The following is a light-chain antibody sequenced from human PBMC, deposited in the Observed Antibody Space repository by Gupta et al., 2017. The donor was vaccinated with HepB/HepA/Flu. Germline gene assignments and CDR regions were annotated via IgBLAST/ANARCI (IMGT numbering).Light chain of an antibody. CDR3: QQYYNLPLV. V-gene: IGKV1-33*01. J-gene: IGKJ4*01. Sequence: DIQMTQSPSSLSASVGDRVTITCQASQDISNYLNWYQQKPGKAPKLLIYDASNLETGVPSRFSGSGSGTXFTFTIXILQPEDIATYYCQQYYNLPLVFGXGTKVEIK. CDR1: QDISNY. CDR2: DAS.